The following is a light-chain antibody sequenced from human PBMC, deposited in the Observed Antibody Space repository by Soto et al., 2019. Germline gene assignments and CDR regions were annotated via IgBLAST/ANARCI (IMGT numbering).Light chain of an antibody. CDR3: QQSYSIPWT. CDR1: QSISTY. Sequence: DIQMTQSPSSLSASVADRVTITCRASQSISTYLNWYQQKPGKAPKLLIYGASSLQSGVPSRFTGSGSGTDFTLTINSLQPEDFATYHCQQSYSIPWTFGQGTKVAIK. CDR2: GAS. V-gene: IGKV1-39*01. J-gene: IGKJ1*01.